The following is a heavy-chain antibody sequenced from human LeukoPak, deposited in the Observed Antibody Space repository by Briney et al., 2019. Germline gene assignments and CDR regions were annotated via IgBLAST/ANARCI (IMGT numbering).Heavy chain of an antibody. D-gene: IGHD2-2*01. Sequence: SETLSLTCTVSGGSISSYYWSWIRQPPGKGLEWIGYIYYSGSTNYNPSLKSRVTISVDTSKNQFSLKLSSVTAADTAVYYCARAAAPDPYYFDYWGQGTLVTVSS. J-gene: IGHJ4*02. CDR2: IYYSGST. CDR3: ARAAAPDPYYFDY. CDR1: GGSISSYY. V-gene: IGHV4-59*12.